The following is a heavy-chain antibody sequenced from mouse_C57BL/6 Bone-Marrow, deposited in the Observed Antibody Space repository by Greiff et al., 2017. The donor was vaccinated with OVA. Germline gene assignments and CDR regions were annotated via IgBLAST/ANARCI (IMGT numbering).Heavy chain of an antibody. CDR3: ARDDFQRFAY. CDR2: ISDGGSYT. Sequence: EVKVVESGGGLVKPGGSLKLSCAASGFTFSSYAMSWVRQTPEKRLEWVATISDGGSYTYYPDNVKGRFTISRDNAKNNLYLQMSHLKSEDTAMYYCARDDFQRFAYWGQGTLVTVSA. D-gene: IGHD2-4*01. V-gene: IGHV5-4*01. J-gene: IGHJ3*01. CDR1: GFTFSSYA.